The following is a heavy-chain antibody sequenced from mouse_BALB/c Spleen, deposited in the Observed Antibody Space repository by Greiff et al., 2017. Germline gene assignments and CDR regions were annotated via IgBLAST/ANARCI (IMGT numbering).Heavy chain of an antibody. D-gene: IGHD1-1*01. CDR2: ISSGSSTI. J-gene: IGHJ4*01. CDR1: GFTFSSFG. CDR3: ARGYGSPMDY. V-gene: IGHV5-17*02. Sequence: DVHLVESGGGLVQPGGSRKLSCAASGFTFSSFGMHWVRQAPEKGLEWVAYISSGSSTIYYADTVKGRFTISRDNPKNTLFLQMTSLRSEDTAMYYCARGYGSPMDYWGQGTSVTVSS.